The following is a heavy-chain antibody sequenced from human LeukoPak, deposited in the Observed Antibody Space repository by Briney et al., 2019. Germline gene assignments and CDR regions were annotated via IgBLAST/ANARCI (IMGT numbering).Heavy chain of an antibody. CDR3: ATTTIRLGY. V-gene: IGHV4-38-2*02. D-gene: IGHD1-26*01. Sequence: SETLSLTCTVSGYSISSGYYWGWIRPPPGKGLEWIGEINHSGSTNYNPSLKSRVTISVDTSKNQFSLKLSSVTAADTAVCYCATTTIRLGYWGQGTLVTVSS. J-gene: IGHJ4*02. CDR1: GYSISSGYY. CDR2: INHSGST.